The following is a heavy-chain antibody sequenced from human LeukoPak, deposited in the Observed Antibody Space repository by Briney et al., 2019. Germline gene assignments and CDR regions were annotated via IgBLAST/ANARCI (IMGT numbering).Heavy chain of an antibody. CDR2: IYYSGST. CDR3: ARDDSGSYHQLGV. D-gene: IGHD1-26*01. J-gene: IGHJ6*02. CDR1: GDSISTYY. Sequence: PSETLSLTCTVSGDSISTYYWSWIRQPPGKGLEWIGYIYYSGSTNYNPSLKSRVTIPVDTSKNQFSLKLISVTAADTAVYYCARDDSGSYHQLGVWGQGTTVTVSS. V-gene: IGHV4-59*01.